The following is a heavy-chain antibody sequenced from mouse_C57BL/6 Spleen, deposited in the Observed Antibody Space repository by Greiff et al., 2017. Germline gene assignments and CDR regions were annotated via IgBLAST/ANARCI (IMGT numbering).Heavy chain of an antibody. V-gene: IGHV4-1*01. CDR2: INPDSSTI. D-gene: IGHD1-1*01. CDR1: GIDFSRYW. CDR3: ARRYYGSSYGYFDV. Sequence: AAAGIDFSRYWMSWVRRAPGKGLEWIGEINPDSSTINFAPSLKDKFIISRDNAKNTLYLQMSKVRSEDTALYYCARRYYGSSYGYFDVWGTGTTVTVSS. J-gene: IGHJ1*03.